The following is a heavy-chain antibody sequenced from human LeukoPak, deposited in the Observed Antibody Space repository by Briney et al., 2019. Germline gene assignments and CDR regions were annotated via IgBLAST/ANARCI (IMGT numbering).Heavy chain of an antibody. J-gene: IGHJ4*02. CDR3: ASGGSPGQWLVHDY. V-gene: IGHV4-34*01. D-gene: IGHD6-19*01. CDR1: GGSISSYY. CDR2: INHSGST. Sequence: KPSETLSLTCTVSGGSISSYYWSWIRQPPGKGLEWIGEINHSGSTNYNPSLKSRVTISVDTSKNQFSLKLSSVTAADTAVYYCASGGSPGQWLVHDYWGQGTLVTVSS.